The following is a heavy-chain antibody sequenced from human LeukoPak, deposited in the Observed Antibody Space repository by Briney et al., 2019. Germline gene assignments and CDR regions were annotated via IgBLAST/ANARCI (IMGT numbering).Heavy chain of an antibody. CDR1: GFTFSSYW. J-gene: IGHJ5*02. V-gene: IGHV3-7*01. CDR3: ARDRTIAAAGTANWFDP. Sequence: GGSLRLSCAASGFTFSSYWMSWVRQAPGKGLEWVANIKQDGSEKYYVDSVKGRFTISRDNAKNSLYLQMNSLRAEDTAVYYCARDRTIAAAGTANWFDPWGQGTLVTVSS. CDR2: IKQDGSEK. D-gene: IGHD6-13*01.